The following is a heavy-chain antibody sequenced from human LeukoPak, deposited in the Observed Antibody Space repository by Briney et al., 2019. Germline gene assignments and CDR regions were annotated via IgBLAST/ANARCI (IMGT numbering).Heavy chain of an antibody. V-gene: IGHV1-2*06. J-gene: IGHJ5*02. D-gene: IGHD3-22*01. Sequence: ASVKVSCKASGYTFIDYYIRWVRQAPGQGLEWMGRINPSSGGTNYAQKFQGRVTMTRDTSISTAYMELSRLRSDDTAVYYCARDDNSGYYSGPWGQGTLVTVSS. CDR3: ARDDNSGYYSGP. CDR1: GYTFIDYY. CDR2: INPSSGGT.